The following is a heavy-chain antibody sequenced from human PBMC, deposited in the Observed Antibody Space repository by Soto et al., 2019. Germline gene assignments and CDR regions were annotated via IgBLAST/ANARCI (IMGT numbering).Heavy chain of an antibody. J-gene: IGHJ2*01. D-gene: IGHD3-3*01. CDR1: GYTFTSYY. CDR2: INPSGGST. V-gene: IGHV1-46*03. CDR3: ARGGPRDFWSGYYQHWYFDL. Sequence: ASVKVSCKASGYTFTSYYMHWVRQAPGQGLEGMGIINPSGGSTSYAQKFQGRVTMTRDTSTSTVYMELSSLRSEDTAVYYCARGGPRDFWSGYYQHWYFDLWGRGTLVTVSS.